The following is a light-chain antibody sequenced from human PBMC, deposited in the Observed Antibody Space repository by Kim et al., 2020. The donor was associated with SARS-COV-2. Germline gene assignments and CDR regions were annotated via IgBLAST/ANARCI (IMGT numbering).Light chain of an antibody. CDR2: GKN. CDR3: NSRDSSGNHLL. CDR1: SLRSYY. J-gene: IGLJ3*02. Sequence: SSELTRDPAVSVALGQTVRITCQGDSLRSYYASWYQQKPGQAPVLVIYGKNNRPSGIPDRFSGSSSGNTASLTLTGSQAEDEADYYCNSRDSSGNHLLFG. V-gene: IGLV3-19*01.